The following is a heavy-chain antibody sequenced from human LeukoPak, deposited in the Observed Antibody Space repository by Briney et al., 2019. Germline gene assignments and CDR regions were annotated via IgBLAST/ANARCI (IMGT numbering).Heavy chain of an antibody. J-gene: IGHJ4*02. CDR1: GGSISSSSYY. CDR3: AGGFGPLYFDY. D-gene: IGHD3-10*01. Sequence: SETLSLTCTVAGGSISSSSYYWGWIRQPPGKGLEWIGSIYYSGSTYYNPSLNSRVTISVDTSKNQFSLKLSSVTAADTAVYYCAGGFGPLYFDYWGEGTLVTVSS. CDR2: IYYSGST. V-gene: IGHV4-39*07.